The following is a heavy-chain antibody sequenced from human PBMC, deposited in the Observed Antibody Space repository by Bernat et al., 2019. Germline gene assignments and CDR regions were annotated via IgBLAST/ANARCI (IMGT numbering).Heavy chain of an antibody. D-gene: IGHD4-23*01. J-gene: IGHJ5*02. Sequence: EVQLVESGGGLVQPGGSLRLSCAASGFTFSSYWMHWVRQAPGKGLVWVSRINSDGSSTSYADSVKGRFTISRDNAKNTLYLQMNSLRAEDTAVYYCASSTVVTSELSIDHWGQGTMVTVSS. CDR1: GFTFSSYW. CDR2: INSDGSST. CDR3: ASSTVVTSELSIDH. V-gene: IGHV3-74*01.